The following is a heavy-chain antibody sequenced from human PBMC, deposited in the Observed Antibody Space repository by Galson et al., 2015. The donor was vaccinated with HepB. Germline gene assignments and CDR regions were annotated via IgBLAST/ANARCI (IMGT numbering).Heavy chain of an antibody. CDR1: GFTLSNYW. J-gene: IGHJ5*02. V-gene: IGHV3-74*01. CDR2: IKNDGSVT. CDR3: ARSDWFDP. Sequence: SLRLSCAASGFTLSNYWMNWVRQAPGKGLVWVSRIKNDGSVTSYADSVKGRFTISRDNAKNTLYLQMNSLRAEDTAAYYCARSDWFDPWGQGTLVTVSS.